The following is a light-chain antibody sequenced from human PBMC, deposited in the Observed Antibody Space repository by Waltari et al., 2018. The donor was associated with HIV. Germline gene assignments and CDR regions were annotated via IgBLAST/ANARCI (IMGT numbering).Light chain of an antibody. CDR2: TNN. CDR1: SSNIGRNY. CDR3: AAWNDRLSGYV. J-gene: IGLJ1*01. Sequence: QSVLTQSPSASGTPGQRVTNSCSGSSSNIGRNYVYWYQQLPGTAPKLLIYTNNQRPSGVPDRVSGSKSGTSASLAISGLRSEDEADYYCAAWNDRLSGYVFGTGTKVTV. V-gene: IGLV1-47*01.